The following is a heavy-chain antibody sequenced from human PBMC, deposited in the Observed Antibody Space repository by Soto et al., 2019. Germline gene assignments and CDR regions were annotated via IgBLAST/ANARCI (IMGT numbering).Heavy chain of an antibody. Sequence: VQLVQSGNEVQRPGASVKVSCKTSGYTFSSYGIIWVRQAPGHGLEWMGWISGYNGNADYAQKFQGRVHMTTDTSTSTVFMELRNLRSDDTDFYYCAREGWLGELLYWGPGSLVTVS. CDR3: AREGWLGELLY. CDR2: ISGYNGNA. CDR1: GYTFSSYG. V-gene: IGHV1-18*01. D-gene: IGHD3-16*01. J-gene: IGHJ1*01.